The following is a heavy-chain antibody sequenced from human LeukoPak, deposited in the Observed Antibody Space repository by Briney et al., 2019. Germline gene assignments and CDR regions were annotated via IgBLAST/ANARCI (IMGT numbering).Heavy chain of an antibody. D-gene: IGHD3-10*01. V-gene: IGHV3-48*03. Sequence: GGSLRLTCAASGFTFSSYEMNWVRQAPGKGLEWVSYISSSGSTIYYADSVKGRFTISRDNAKNSLHLQMNSLRAEDTAVYYCARNRWFGRYHDFDYWGQGTLVTVSS. CDR2: ISSSGSTI. CDR3: ARNRWFGRYHDFDY. J-gene: IGHJ4*02. CDR1: GFTFSSYE.